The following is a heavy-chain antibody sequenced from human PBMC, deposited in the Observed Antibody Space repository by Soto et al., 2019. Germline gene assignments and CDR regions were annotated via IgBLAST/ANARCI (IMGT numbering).Heavy chain of an antibody. V-gene: IGHV1-69*13. J-gene: IGHJ5*02. CDR1: GGTFSSYA. CDR2: IIPIFGTA. Sequence: SVKVSCKASGGTFSSYAISWVRQAPGRGLEWMGGIIPIFGTANYAQKFQGRVTITADESTSTAYMELSSLRSEDTAVYYCARDYGLEQWLVLNWFDPWGQGTLVTVSS. D-gene: IGHD6-19*01. CDR3: ARDYGLEQWLVLNWFDP.